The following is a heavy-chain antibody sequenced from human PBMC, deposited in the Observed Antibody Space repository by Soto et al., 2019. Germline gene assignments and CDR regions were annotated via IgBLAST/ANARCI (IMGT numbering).Heavy chain of an antibody. CDR3: ARDLAGMDV. D-gene: IGHD3-16*01. CDR2: IYYSGST. Sequence: QVQLQESGPGLVKPSETLSLTCTVSGGSVSSGSYYWSWIRQPPGKELEWIGYIYYSGSTNYNPSLKSRVTISVDTSKNQFSLKLSSVTAADTAVYYCARDLAGMDVWGQGTTVTVSS. CDR1: GGSVSSGSYY. J-gene: IGHJ6*02. V-gene: IGHV4-61*01.